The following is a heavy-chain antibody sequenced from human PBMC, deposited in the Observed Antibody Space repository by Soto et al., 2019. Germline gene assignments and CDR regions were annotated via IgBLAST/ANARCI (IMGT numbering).Heavy chain of an antibody. CDR1: GFTFSSYA. V-gene: IGHV3-30-3*01. Sequence: PGGSLRLSCAASGFTFSSYAMHRVRQAPGKGLEWVAVISYDGSNKYYADSVKGRFTISRDNSKNTLYLQMNSLRAEDTAVYYCARVVASRHRAGGRHCSGGSCYSGGFDYRGQRTLVTVSS. CDR2: ISYDGSNK. CDR3: ARVVASRHRAGGRHCSGGSCYSGGFDY. J-gene: IGHJ4*02. D-gene: IGHD2-15*01.